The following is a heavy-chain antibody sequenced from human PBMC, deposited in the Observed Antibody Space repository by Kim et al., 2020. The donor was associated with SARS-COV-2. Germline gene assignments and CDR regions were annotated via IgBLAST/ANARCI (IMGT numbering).Heavy chain of an antibody. V-gene: IGHV4-59*01. CDR1: GGSISDYY. CDR2: MSSSGYS. Sequence: SETLSLTCAVSGGSISDYYWTWIRQPPGKGLEWIGSMSSSGYSSYKPSLKSRVTIFIDTSKNQFSLSLSSVTAADTAVYYCARGLPSHWYYLDYWGPGTL. J-gene: IGHJ4*02. CDR3: ARGLPSHWYYLDY.